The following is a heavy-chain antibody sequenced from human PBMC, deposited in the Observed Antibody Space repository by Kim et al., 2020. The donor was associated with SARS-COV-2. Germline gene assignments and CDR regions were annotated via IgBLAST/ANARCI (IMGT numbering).Heavy chain of an antibody. Sequence: GGSLRLSCAASGFTFSSYEMNWVRQAPGKGLEWVSYISSSGSTIYYADSVKGRFTISRDNAKNSLYLQMNSLRAEDTAVYYCARDSAGGDIWFEGVGDFDYWGQGTLVTVSS. J-gene: IGHJ4*02. CDR3: ARDSAGGDIWFEGVGDFDY. CDR1: GFTFSSYE. CDR2: ISSSGSTI. D-gene: IGHD3-9*01. V-gene: IGHV3-48*03.